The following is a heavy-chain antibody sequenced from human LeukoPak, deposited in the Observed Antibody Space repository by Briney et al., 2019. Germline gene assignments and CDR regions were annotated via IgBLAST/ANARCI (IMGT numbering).Heavy chain of an antibody. J-gene: IGHJ4*02. Sequence: GESLKISCKGSGYSFTSYWIGWVRQMPGKGLEWMGIIYPGDSDTRYSPSFKGQVTISADMSIRTAYLQWSSLEASDTAMYYCARVAVQDIVVVPAAMDYWGQGTLVTVSS. V-gene: IGHV5-51*01. CDR1: GYSFTSYW. D-gene: IGHD2-2*01. CDR3: ARVAVQDIVVVPAAMDY. CDR2: IYPGDSDT.